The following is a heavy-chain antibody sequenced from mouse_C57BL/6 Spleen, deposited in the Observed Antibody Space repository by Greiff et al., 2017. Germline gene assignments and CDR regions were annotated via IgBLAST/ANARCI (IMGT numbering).Heavy chain of an antibody. Sequence: EVKLMESGPELVKPGASVKISCKASGYTFTDYYMNWVKQSHGKSLEWIGDINPNNGGTSYNQKFKGKATLTVDKSSSTAYMELRSLTYEDSAVYYCARKGNWDYAMDYWGQGTAVTVSS. CDR1: GYTFTDYY. CDR2: INPNNGGT. CDR3: ARKGNWDYAMDY. V-gene: IGHV1-26*01. D-gene: IGHD4-1*01. J-gene: IGHJ4*01.